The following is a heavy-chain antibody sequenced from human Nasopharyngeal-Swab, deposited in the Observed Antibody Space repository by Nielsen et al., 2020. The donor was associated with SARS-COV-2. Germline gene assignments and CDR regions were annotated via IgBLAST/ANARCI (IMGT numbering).Heavy chain of an antibody. J-gene: IGHJ4*02. CDR1: GCTFSSHW. Sequence: ESLKISCAASGCTFSSHWMHWVRQGPGEGLVWLSRISSDGRTTNYADSVKGRFSISRDNSKNTLHLQMNSLTDGDTAVYYCARGPSTANFYAGDYWGQGTLVTVSS. D-gene: IGHD2/OR15-2a*01. CDR2: ISSDGRTT. CDR3: ARGPSTANFYAGDY. V-gene: IGHV3-74*01.